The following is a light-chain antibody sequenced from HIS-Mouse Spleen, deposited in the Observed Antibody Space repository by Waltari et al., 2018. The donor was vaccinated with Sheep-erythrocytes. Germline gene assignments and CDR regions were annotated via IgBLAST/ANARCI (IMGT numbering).Light chain of an antibody. Sequence: DLQITPFPSSVSASGGDRVHNTWPASQGISRWVGWYQQKPGKAPKLLIYAASSLQSGVPSRFSGSGSGTDFTLTISSLQPEDFATYYCQQANSFPPTFGQGTKVEIK. CDR1: QGISRW. CDR2: AAS. CDR3: QQANSFPPT. V-gene: IGKV1-12*01. J-gene: IGKJ1*01.